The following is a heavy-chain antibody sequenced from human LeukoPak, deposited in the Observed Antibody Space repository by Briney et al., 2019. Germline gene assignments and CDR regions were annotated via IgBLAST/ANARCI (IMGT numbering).Heavy chain of an antibody. CDR1: GFTFSSYG. CDR3: ANTYYDYVWGSYRPHYYMDV. V-gene: IGHV3-30*02. D-gene: IGHD3-16*02. CDR2: IRYDGSNK. Sequence: GGSLRLSCAASGFTFSSYGMPWVRQAPGKGLEWVAFIRYDGSNKYYADSVKGRFTISRDNSKNTLYLQMNSLRAEDTAVYYCANTYYDYVWGSYRPHYYMDVWGKGTTVTVSS. J-gene: IGHJ6*03.